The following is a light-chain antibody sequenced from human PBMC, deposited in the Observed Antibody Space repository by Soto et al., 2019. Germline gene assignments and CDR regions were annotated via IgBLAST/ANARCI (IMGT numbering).Light chain of an antibody. Sequence: QSVLTQPPSVSEAPRQRVTISCSGSSSNIGNNAVNWYQQLPGKAPKLLIYSNDLMPSGVSDRFSGSKSGTSASLAISWLQSEDEAAYYCAAWDDSLNGVVFGAGTKVTVL. CDR2: SND. J-gene: IGLJ1*01. CDR1: SSNIGNNA. V-gene: IGLV1-36*01. CDR3: AAWDDSLNGVV.